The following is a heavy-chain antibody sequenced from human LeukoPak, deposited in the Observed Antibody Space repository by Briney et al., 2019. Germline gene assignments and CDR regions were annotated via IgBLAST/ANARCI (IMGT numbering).Heavy chain of an antibody. CDR2: IYSGGST. CDR3: ARDSGLRSVSDI. CDR1: GFTVSSNY. V-gene: IGHV3-66*01. J-gene: IGHJ3*02. Sequence: GGSLRLSCAASGFTVSSNYMSWVRQAPGRGLEWVSVIYSGGSTYYADSVKGRFTISRDNSKNTLYLQMSSLRAEDTAVYYCARDSGLRSVSDIWGQGTMVTVSS. D-gene: IGHD5-12*01.